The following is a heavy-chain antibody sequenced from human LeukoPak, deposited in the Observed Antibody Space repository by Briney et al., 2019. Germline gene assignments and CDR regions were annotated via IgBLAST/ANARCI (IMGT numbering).Heavy chain of an antibody. V-gene: IGHV3-33*01. CDR2: IWYDGSNK. D-gene: IGHD5-12*01. Sequence: GGSLRLSCAASGFTFSSYCMHWVRQAPGKGLEWVAVIWYDGSNKYYADSVKGRFTISRDNSKNTLYLQMNSLRAEDTAVYYCARSGGYSGYDFQYYFDYWGQGTLVTVSS. J-gene: IGHJ4*02. CDR1: GFTFSSYC. CDR3: ARSGGYSGYDFQYYFDY.